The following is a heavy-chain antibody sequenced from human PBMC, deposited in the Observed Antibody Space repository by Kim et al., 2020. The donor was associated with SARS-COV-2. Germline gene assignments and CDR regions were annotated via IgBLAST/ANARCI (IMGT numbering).Heavy chain of an antibody. Sequence: GGSLRLSCAASGFTFSSYGMHWVRQAPGKGLEWVAVIWYDGSNKYYADSVKGRFTISRDNSKNTLYLQMNSLRAEDTAVYYCARDYYYDSSGYLGYWGQGTLVTVSS. CDR1: GFTFSSYG. V-gene: IGHV3-33*01. D-gene: IGHD3-22*01. CDR3: ARDYYYDSSGYLGY. CDR2: IWYDGSNK. J-gene: IGHJ4*02.